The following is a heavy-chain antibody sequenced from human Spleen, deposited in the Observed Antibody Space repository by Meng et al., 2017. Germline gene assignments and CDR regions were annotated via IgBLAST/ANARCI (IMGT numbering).Heavy chain of an antibody. D-gene: IGHD3-22*01. CDR3: QWLSTHPPDQ. J-gene: IGHJ4*01. V-gene: IGHV3-30*07. CDR1: GFTFRSYV. Sequence: QVHSVEFGGGVVRPGRSLRLACEDYGFTFRSYVSHWVRLGPGKGLEWVAVLSCDGSNRSYADSVKGRFTISRDDSQNTLYLQMNNLKTEDTGVYYCQWLSTHPPDQWGQGTLVTVSS. CDR2: LSCDGSNR.